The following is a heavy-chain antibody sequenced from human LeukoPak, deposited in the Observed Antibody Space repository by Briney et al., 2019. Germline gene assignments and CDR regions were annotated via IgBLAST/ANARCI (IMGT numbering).Heavy chain of an antibody. Sequence: GGSLRLSCAASGFTFSSYWMHWVRQAPGKGLVWVSRINSDGSSTSYADSVKGRFTISRDNAKNTLYLQMNSLRAEDTAVYYCARGHIVGATTGDYWGQGTLVTVSS. CDR3: ARGHIVGATTGDY. J-gene: IGHJ4*02. CDR1: GFTFSSYW. V-gene: IGHV3-74*01. CDR2: INSDGSST. D-gene: IGHD1-26*01.